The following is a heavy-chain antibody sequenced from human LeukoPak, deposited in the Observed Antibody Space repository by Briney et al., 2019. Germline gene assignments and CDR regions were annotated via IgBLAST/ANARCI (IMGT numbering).Heavy chain of an antibody. CDR3: AKSPAARGVYFDY. Sequence: PGGSLRPSCAASGFTFSSYAMSWVRQAPGKGLEWVSAISGSGGSTYYADSVKGRFTISRDNSKNTLYLQMNSLRAEDTAVYYCAKSPAARGVYFDYWGQGTLVTVSS. J-gene: IGHJ4*02. CDR1: GFTFSSYA. D-gene: IGHD2-2*01. V-gene: IGHV3-23*01. CDR2: ISGSGGST.